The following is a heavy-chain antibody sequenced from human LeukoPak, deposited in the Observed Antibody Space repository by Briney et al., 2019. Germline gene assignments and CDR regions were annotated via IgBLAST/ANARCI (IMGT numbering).Heavy chain of an antibody. D-gene: IGHD6-13*01. CDR2: IIPILGTA. CDR1: GGTFSSYA. V-gene: IGHV1-69*06. CDR3: ARGGIAAAGTSVDY. Sequence: SVKVSCKASGGTFSSYAISWVRQAPGQGLEWMGGIIPILGTANYAQKFQGRVTITADKSTSTAYMELSSLRSEDTAVYYCARGGIAAAGTSVDYWGQGTLVTVSS. J-gene: IGHJ4*02.